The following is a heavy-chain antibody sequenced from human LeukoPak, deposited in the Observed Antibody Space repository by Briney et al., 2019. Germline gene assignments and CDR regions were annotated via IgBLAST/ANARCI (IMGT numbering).Heavy chain of an antibody. D-gene: IGHD2-2*01. CDR1: GYTFTGYF. V-gene: IGHV1-69*13. CDR3: AREYCSSTSCFNY. J-gene: IGHJ4*02. Sequence: ASVKVSCKASGYTFTGYFMHWVRQAPGQGLEWMGGIIPIFGTANYAQKFQGRVTITADESTSTAYMELSSLRSEDTAVYYCAREYCSSTSCFNYWGQGTLVTVSS. CDR2: IIPIFGTA.